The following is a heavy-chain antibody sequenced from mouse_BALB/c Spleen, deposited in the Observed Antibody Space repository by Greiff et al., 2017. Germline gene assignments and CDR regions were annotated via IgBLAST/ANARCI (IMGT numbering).Heavy chain of an antibody. D-gene: IGHD2-10*01. Sequence: EVQLQESGPGLVKPSQSLSLTCSVTGYSITSGYYWNWIRQFPGNKLEWMGYISYDGSNNYNPSLKNRISITRDTSKNQFFLKLNSVTTEDTATYYCARSEGAYYGNYFDYWGQGTTLTVSS. CDR3: ARSEGAYYGNYFDY. CDR1: GYSITSGYY. V-gene: IGHV3-6*02. J-gene: IGHJ2*01. CDR2: ISYDGSN.